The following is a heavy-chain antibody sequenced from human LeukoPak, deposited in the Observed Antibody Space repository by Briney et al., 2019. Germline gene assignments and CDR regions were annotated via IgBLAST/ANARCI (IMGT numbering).Heavy chain of an antibody. J-gene: IGHJ4*02. Sequence: SETLSLTCAVYGGSFSGYYWSWIRQPPGKGLEWIGEINHSGSTNYNPSLKSRVTISVDTSKNQFSLKLSSVTAADTAVYYCARGLLSSIVVVPAAMTPFDYWGQGTLVTVSS. V-gene: IGHV4-34*01. D-gene: IGHD2-2*01. CDR3: ARGLLSSIVVVPAAMTPFDY. CDR1: GGSFSGYY. CDR2: INHSGST.